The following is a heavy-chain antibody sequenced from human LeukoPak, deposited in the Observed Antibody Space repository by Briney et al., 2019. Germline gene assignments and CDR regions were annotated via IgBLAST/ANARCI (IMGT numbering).Heavy chain of an antibody. J-gene: IGHJ4*02. Sequence: GGSLRLSCAAPGFTFSSYWMSWVRQAPGKGLEWVANIKQDGSEKYYVDSVKGRFTISRDNAKNSLYLQMNSLRAEDTAVYYCARDGIAAAGCDYWGQGTLVTVSS. D-gene: IGHD6-13*01. V-gene: IGHV3-7*01. CDR1: GFTFSSYW. CDR3: ARDGIAAAGCDY. CDR2: IKQDGSEK.